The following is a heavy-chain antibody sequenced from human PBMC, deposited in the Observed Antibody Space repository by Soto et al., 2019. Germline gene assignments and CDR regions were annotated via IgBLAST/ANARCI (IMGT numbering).Heavy chain of an antibody. Sequence: EVQLLESGGGLVQPGGSLRLSCAASGFTFSSYAMSWVRQAPGKGLEWVSAISGSGGSTYYADSVKGRFTISRDNSKNTLYLQMNSLRAEDTAVYYCAKWSYCSSTSCYPANRYFDLWGRGTLVTVSS. D-gene: IGHD2-2*01. CDR2: ISGSGGST. V-gene: IGHV3-23*01. CDR3: AKWSYCSSTSCYPANRYFDL. CDR1: GFTFSSYA. J-gene: IGHJ2*01.